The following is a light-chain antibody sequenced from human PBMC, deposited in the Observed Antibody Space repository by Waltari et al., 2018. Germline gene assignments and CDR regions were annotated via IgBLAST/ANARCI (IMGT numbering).Light chain of an antibody. CDR1: SSDIGAFNF. CDR2: DVS. J-gene: IGLJ2*01. Sequence: QSGLTQPASVSGSPGQSITISCAATSSDIGAFNFISWYQQRPGKAPELLVYDVSHRPSGVSTRFSGSKSDNTAALTNAGLQAEDEAVYYCSSFSSSTGGIFGGGTKVTVL. CDR3: SSFSSSTGGI. V-gene: IGLV2-14*01.